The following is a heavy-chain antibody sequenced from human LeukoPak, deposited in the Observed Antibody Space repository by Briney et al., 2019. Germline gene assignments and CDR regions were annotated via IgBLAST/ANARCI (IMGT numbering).Heavy chain of an antibody. D-gene: IGHD2-2*03. CDR2: LRGNGET. Sequence: QPWGSLRLSCAASGFTFSNLAMSWVRRAPARGLEWVSSLRGNGETFYADSAKGRFTLSRDDSINTVYLQLNSLRVEDTAVYYCAKANWISSADAVLWGQGTLVTVSS. CDR1: GFTFSNLA. CDR3: AKANWISSADAVL. J-gene: IGHJ4*02. V-gene: IGHV3-23*01.